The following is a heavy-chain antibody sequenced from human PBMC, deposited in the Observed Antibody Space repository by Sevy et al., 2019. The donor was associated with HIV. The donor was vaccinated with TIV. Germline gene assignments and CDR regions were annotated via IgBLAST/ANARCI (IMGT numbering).Heavy chain of an antibody. CDR2: IKPDGSKK. D-gene: IGHD6-13*01. CDR3: ARAIALADSY. Sequence: GGSLRLSCAASGFTFSIYWMTWVRQALGKGLEWVANIKPDGSKKYYVDSLKDRFTISRDNAENSLYLQMNSLRAEDTAVYYCARAIALADSYWGQGTQVTVSS. V-gene: IGHV3-7*01. J-gene: IGHJ4*02. CDR1: GFTFSIYW.